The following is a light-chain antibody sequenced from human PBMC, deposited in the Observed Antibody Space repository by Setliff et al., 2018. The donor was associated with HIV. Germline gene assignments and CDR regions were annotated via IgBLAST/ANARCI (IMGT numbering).Light chain of an antibody. CDR2: DVN. J-gene: IGLJ1*01. V-gene: IGLV2-14*02. CDR3: SSYTSSTPLYV. CDR1: SSDIGGYGL. Sequence: QSVLTQPASVSGSPGQSITISCTGSSSDIGGYGLVSWYQQHPGRAPKLIIYDVNKWPSGVSNRFSGSKSGNTASLTISGLQAADEADYYCSSYTSSTPLYVFGTGTKVTVL.